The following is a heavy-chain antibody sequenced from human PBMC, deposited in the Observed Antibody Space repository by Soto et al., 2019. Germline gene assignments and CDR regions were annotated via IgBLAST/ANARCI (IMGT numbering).Heavy chain of an antibody. D-gene: IGHD1-1*01. Sequence: SVKVSCKASGGTFSSYAISWVRQAPGQGLEWMGGIIPIFGTANYAQKFQGRVTITADESTSTAYMELSSLRSEDTAVYYCARGKGMEENYFYYGLDIWGQGTTVTVSS. V-gene: IGHV1-69*13. CDR1: GGTFSSYA. CDR3: ARGKGMEENYFYYGLDI. CDR2: IIPIFGTA. J-gene: IGHJ6*02.